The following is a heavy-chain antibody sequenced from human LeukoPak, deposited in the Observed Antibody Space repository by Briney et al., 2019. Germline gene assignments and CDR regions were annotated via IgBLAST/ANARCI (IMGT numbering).Heavy chain of an antibody. Sequence: GGSLRLSCAASGFTFSSYSMNWVRQAPGKGLEWVSSISSSSSYIYYADSVKGRFTMSRDNAKNSLYLQMNSLRAEDTAVYYCARDRMMDTAMVTGNYYFDYWGQGTLVTVSS. V-gene: IGHV3-21*01. CDR1: GFTFSSYS. J-gene: IGHJ4*02. CDR2: ISSSSSYI. CDR3: ARDRMMDTAMVTGNYYFDY. D-gene: IGHD5-18*01.